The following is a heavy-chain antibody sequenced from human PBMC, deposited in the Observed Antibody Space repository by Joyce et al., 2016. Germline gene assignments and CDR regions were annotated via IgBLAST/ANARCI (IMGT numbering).Heavy chain of an antibody. CDR3: ARGARAAAGTFDAFDI. CDR2: IIPIFGTT. J-gene: IGHJ3*02. CDR1: GGTFSNYA. Sequence: QVQLVQSGAEVKKPGSSVKVSCKASGGTFSNYAISWVRQAPGQGLEWMGGIIPIFGTTNYAQKFQGRVTITAVESTSTAYMELSSLRSEDTAVYYCARGARAAAGTFDAFDIWGQGTMVTVSS. D-gene: IGHD6-13*01. V-gene: IGHV1-69*01.